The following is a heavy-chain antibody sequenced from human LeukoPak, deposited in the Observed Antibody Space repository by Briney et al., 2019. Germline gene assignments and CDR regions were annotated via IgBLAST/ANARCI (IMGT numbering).Heavy chain of an antibody. CDR2: IYYSGST. CDR1: GGSISSYY. Sequence: SSETLSLTCTVSGGSISSYYWSWIRQPPGKGLEWIGYIYYSGSTNYNPSPKSRVTISVDTSKNQFSLKLSSVTAADTAVYYCARVSYAGWPYFDYWGQGTLVTVSS. D-gene: IGHD3-16*01. J-gene: IGHJ4*02. CDR3: ARVSYAGWPYFDY. V-gene: IGHV4-59*01.